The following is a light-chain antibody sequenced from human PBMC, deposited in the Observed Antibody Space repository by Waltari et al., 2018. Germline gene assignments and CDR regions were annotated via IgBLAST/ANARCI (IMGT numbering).Light chain of an antibody. V-gene: IGKV3-20*01. Sequence: EIVLTQSPGTLSLSPGERATLSCRASQSVSSSYLAWYQQKPGQAPRLLIYAASSRATGIRDRFSGSRCGTDFTLTISRMEPEDFAVYYCQQYGYSLPYTFGQGTKLEI. J-gene: IGKJ2*01. CDR1: QSVSSSY. CDR3: QQYGYSLPYT. CDR2: AAS.